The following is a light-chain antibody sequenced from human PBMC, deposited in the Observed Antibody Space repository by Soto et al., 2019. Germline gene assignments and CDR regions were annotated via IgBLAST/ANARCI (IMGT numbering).Light chain of an antibody. CDR1: QPISTW. CDR2: DAS. J-gene: IGKJ2*01. CDR3: QKASSFPVT. Sequence: DIQMTQSPSSVSASVGDRVTITCRASQPISTWLAWYQQKPGTAPKFLIYDASNLQSGAPSRFSGSRSEKDFTLTIRSLQPEDFASSYCQKASSFPVTFGQGPNLEIQ. V-gene: IGKV1-12*01.